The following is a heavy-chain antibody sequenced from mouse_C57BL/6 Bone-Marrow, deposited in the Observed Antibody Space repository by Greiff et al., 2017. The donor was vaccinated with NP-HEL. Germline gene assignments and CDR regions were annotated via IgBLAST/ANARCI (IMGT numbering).Heavy chain of an antibody. CDR3: ASYYYGSSPLYAMDY. CDR1: GYTFTSYG. CDR2: IYPRSGNT. V-gene: IGHV1-81*01. D-gene: IGHD1-1*01. Sequence: VQLHQPGAELARPGASVKLSCKASGYTFTSYGISWVKQRTGQGLEWIGEIYPRSGNTYYNEKFKGKATLTADKSSSTAYMELRSLTSEDSAVYFCASYYYGSSPLYAMDYWGQGTSVTVSS. J-gene: IGHJ4*01.